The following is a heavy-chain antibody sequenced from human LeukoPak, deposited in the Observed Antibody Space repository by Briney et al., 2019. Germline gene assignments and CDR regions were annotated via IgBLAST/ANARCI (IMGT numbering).Heavy chain of an antibody. CDR1: GLTFSSYA. V-gene: IGHV3-23*01. D-gene: IGHD2-15*01. CDR2: LNGSGGTT. CDR3: ARGGYGGRIDL. J-gene: IGHJ5*02. Sequence: PGGSLRLSCVASGLTFSSYAMSWVRQAPGKGLEWVSDLNGSGGTTNYADSVKGRFTISRDNFRNTLYLQVNSLRAEDTAEYYCARGGYGGRIDLWGQGTQVTVSS.